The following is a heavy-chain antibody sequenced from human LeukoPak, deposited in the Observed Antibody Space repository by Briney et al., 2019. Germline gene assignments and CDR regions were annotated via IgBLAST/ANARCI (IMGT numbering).Heavy chain of an antibody. J-gene: IGHJ5*02. V-gene: IGHV4-39*07. Sequence: SETLSLTYTVSGGSISSSSYYWGWIRQPPGKGLEWIGSIYYSGSTYYNPSLKSRVTISVDTSKNQFSLKLTSVTAADTAVYYCARGGYSGYDSRRVLGEFDPWGQGTLVTVSS. CDR1: GGSISSSSYY. CDR3: ARGGYSGYDSRRVLGEFDP. D-gene: IGHD5-12*01. CDR2: IYYSGST.